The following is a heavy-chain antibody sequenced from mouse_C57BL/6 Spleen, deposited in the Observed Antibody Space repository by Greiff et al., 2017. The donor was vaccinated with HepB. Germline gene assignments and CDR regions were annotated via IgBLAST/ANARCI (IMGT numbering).Heavy chain of an antibody. Sequence: EVQRVESGGDLVKPGGSLKLSCAASGFTFSSYGMSWVRQTPDKRLEWVATISSGGSYTYYPDSVKGRFTISRDNAKNTLYLQMSSLKSEDTAMYYCARHAMITTFFDYWGQGTTLTVSS. J-gene: IGHJ2*01. CDR3: ARHAMITTFFDY. CDR2: ISSGGSYT. CDR1: GFTFSSYG. V-gene: IGHV5-6*01. D-gene: IGHD2-4*01.